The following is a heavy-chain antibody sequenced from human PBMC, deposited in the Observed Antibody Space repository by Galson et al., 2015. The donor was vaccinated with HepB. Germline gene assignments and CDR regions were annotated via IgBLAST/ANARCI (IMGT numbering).Heavy chain of an antibody. CDR2: ISYDGSNK. J-gene: IGHJ1*01. CDR3: ARTPPPGIAVAGRNSLQH. D-gene: IGHD6-19*01. V-gene: IGHV3-30*04. Sequence: SLRLSCAASGFTFSSYAMHWVRQAPGKGLEWVAVISYDGSNKYYADSVKGRFTISRDNSKNTLYLQMNSLRAEDTAVYYCARTPPPGIAVAGRNSLQHWGQGTLVTVSS. CDR1: GFTFSSYA.